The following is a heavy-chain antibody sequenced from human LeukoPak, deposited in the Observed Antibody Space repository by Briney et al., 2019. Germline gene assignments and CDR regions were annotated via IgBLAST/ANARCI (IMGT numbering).Heavy chain of an antibody. D-gene: IGHD5-18*01. CDR2: ISSSGSTI. CDR1: GFTFSDYY. CDR3: ARLDSYGYAVDY. V-gene: IGHV3-11*01. J-gene: IGHJ4*02. Sequence: PGGSLRLSCAASGFTFSDYYMSWIRQAPGKGLEWVSYISSSGSTIYYADSVKGRFTIPRDNAKNSLYLQMNSLRAEDTAVYYCARLDSYGYAVDYWGQGTLVTVSS.